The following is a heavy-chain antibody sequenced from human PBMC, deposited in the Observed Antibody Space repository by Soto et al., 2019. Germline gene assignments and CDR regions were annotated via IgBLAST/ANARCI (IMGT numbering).Heavy chain of an antibody. Sequence: GGSLRLSCAASGLTFSSKWMIWVRQAPGKGLEWVGRIKSRADGGTTDLAAPVRGRFTISRDDSENMVYLQMNSLRTEDTAVYYCSTRDGYRGWGQGTLVTVS. CDR1: GLTFSSKW. CDR2: IKSRADGGTT. J-gene: IGHJ4*02. V-gene: IGHV3-15*01. CDR3: STRDGYRG. D-gene: IGHD1-1*01.